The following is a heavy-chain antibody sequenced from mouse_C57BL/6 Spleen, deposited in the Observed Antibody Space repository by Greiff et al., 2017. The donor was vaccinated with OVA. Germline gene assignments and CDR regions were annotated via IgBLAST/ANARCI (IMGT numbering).Heavy chain of an antibody. Sequence: VQLQQSGPELVKPGASVKISCKASGYAFSSSWMNWVKQRPGKGLEWIGRIYPGDGDTNYNGKFKGKATLTADKSSSTAYMQLSSLTSEDSAVYFCASLLYYAMDYWGQGTSVTVSS. CDR3: ASLLYYAMDY. D-gene: IGHD2-12*01. J-gene: IGHJ4*01. V-gene: IGHV1-82*01. CDR1: GYAFSSSW. CDR2: IYPGDGDT.